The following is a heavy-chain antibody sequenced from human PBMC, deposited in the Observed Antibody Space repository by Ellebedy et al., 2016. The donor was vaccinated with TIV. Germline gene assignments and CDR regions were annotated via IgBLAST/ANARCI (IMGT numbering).Heavy chain of an antibody. V-gene: IGHV4-39*07. CDR1: AGSTRSSGYY. CDR2: VYYSGST. D-gene: IGHD6-19*01. CDR3: AMVYGWLVQSAAFDI. J-gene: IGHJ3*02. Sequence: MPSETLSLTCTVSAGSTRSSGYYWGWIRQPPGKGLEWIGSVYYSGSTYYNPSLKSRVTISVDTSKNQVSLKLSSVTAADTAVYYCAMVYGWLVQSAAFDIWGQGTMVTVSS.